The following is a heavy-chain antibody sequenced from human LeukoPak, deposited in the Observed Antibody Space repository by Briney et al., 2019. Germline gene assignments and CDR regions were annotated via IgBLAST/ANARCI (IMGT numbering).Heavy chain of an antibody. CDR2: IIPILGIA. J-gene: IGHJ3*02. D-gene: IGHD3-22*01. CDR3: ARGWATYYYDSSGYSDAFDI. V-gene: IGHV1-69*04. Sequence: GGSLRLSCAASGFTFSSYAISWVRQAPGQGLEWMGRIIPILGIANYAQKFQGRVTITADKSTSTAYMELSSLRSEDTAVYYCARGWATYYYDSSGYSDAFDIWGQGTMVTVSS. CDR1: GFTFSSYA.